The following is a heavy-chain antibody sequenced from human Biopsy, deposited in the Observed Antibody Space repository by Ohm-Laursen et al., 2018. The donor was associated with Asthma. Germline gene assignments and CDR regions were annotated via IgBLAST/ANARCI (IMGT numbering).Heavy chain of an antibody. D-gene: IGHD6-25*01. Sequence: SLRLSCSASRFTYEMHWVRQAPGKGLEWVAVISYDGSSIYYADSVKGRFTISRDNPRNSLYLQMGSLRAEDTAIYYCARVFESSEWGPFYHFGLDVWGQGTTVAVSS. CDR1: RFTYE. J-gene: IGHJ6*02. CDR3: ARVFESSEWGPFYHFGLDV. V-gene: IGHV3-30-3*01. CDR2: ISYDGSSI.